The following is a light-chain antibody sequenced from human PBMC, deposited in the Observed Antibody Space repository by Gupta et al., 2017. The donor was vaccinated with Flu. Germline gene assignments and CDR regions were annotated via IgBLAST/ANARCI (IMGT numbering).Light chain of an antibody. Sequence: EIVLTQSPATLSLSPGERATLSCRASQSVGSSLAWYQQKPGQAPRLLIYYASNRATGIPARFSGSGSGTGLTLTISSLEPEDFAVYYCEQRSNWPRTFGQGTKVEIK. CDR1: QSVGSS. V-gene: IGKV3-11*01. CDR2: YAS. CDR3: EQRSNWPRT. J-gene: IGKJ1*01.